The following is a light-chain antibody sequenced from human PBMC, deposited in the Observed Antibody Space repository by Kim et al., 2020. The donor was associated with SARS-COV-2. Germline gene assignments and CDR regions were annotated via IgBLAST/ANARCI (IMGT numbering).Light chain of an antibody. V-gene: IGLV3-1*01. CDR1: KLGDKY. CDR2: QDS. CDR3: QAWDSSTVE. Sequence: SYELTQPPSVSVSPGQTASITCSGDKLGDKYACWYQQKPGQSPVLVIYQDSKRPSGIPERFSGSNSGNTATLTISGTQAMDEADYYCQAWDSSTVEFGG. J-gene: IGLJ2*01.